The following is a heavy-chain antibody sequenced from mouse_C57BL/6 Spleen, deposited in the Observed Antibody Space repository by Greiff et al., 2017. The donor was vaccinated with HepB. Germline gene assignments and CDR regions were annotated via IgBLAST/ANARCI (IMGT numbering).Heavy chain of an antibody. CDR1: GYTFTSYW. CDR3: AREDSKDYYAMDY. D-gene: IGHD2-5*01. J-gene: IGHJ4*01. V-gene: IGHV1-55*01. CDR2: IYPGSGST. Sequence: VQLQQPGAELVKPGASVKMSCKASGYTFTSYWITWVKQRPGQGLEWIGDIYPGSGSTNYNEKFKSKATLTVDTSSSTAYMQLSSLTSEDSAVYYCAREDSKDYYAMDYWGQGTSVTVSS.